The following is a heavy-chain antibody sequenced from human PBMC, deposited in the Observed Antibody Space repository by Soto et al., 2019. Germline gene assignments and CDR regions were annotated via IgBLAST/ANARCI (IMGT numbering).Heavy chain of an antibody. Sequence: PGGSLRLSCAASGFTFSSYAMHWVRQAPGKGLEWVAVISYDGSNKYYADSVKGRFTISRDNSKNTLYLQMNSLRAEDTAVYYCARGGERHTYYYDSRGVDYWGQGTLVTVSS. V-gene: IGHV3-30-3*01. CDR1: GFTFSSYA. D-gene: IGHD3-22*01. J-gene: IGHJ4*02. CDR2: ISYDGSNK. CDR3: ARGGERHTYYYDSRGVDY.